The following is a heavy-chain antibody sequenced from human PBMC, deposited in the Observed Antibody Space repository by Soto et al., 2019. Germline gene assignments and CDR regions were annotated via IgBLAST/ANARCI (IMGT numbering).Heavy chain of an antibody. CDR1: GDSFTSYW. CDR3: ARARRRAFAI. Sequence: GESLKISWKGSGDSFTSYWIGWGRQMPGKGLECMGIIYPGDSDTRYSPSLQGQVTISADKSISTAYLQWSSLKASDPATYYCARARRRAFAIWGQGTMVTVSS. V-gene: IGHV5-51*01. J-gene: IGHJ3*02. CDR2: IYPGDSDT.